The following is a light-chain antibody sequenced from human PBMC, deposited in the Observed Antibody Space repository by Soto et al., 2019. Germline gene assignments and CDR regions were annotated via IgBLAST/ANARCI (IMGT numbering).Light chain of an antibody. CDR3: QQANSFPCT. J-gene: IGKJ2*02. Sequence: DVQMTQSPSSVSASVGARVTITCRASQGISSWLAWYQQKAGKTPKLLIYAASSLESGVPSRFSGSGSGTEFTLTISIRQAEDFATYYWQQANSFPCTFGQGTKLEIK. CDR1: QGISSW. V-gene: IGKV1-12*02. CDR2: AAS.